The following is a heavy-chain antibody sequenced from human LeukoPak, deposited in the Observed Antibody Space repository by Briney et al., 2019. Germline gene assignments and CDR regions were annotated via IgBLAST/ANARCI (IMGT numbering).Heavy chain of an antibody. CDR3: ARASIAARQLDY. J-gene: IGHJ4*02. Sequence: SETLSLTCTVSGGSITSYYWSWIRQPPGKGLEWIGYIYYSGSTNYNPSLKSRVTISVDTSKNQFSLKLSSVTAADTAVYYCARASIAARQLDYWGRGTLVTVSS. CDR1: GGSITSYY. V-gene: IGHV4-59*01. CDR2: IYYSGST. D-gene: IGHD6-6*01.